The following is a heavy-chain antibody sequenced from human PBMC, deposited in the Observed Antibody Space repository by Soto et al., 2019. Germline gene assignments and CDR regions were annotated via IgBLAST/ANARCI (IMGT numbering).Heavy chain of an antibody. CDR2: IYPGDSDT. V-gene: IGHV5-51*01. Sequence: GESLKISCKGSGYSFTSYWIGWVRQMPGKGLEWMGIIYPGDSDTRYSPSFQGQVTISADKSISTAYLQWGSLKASDTAMYYCARYSSSWYTPDAFDIWGQGTMVTVSS. J-gene: IGHJ3*02. CDR3: ARYSSSWYTPDAFDI. CDR1: GYSFTSYW. D-gene: IGHD6-13*01.